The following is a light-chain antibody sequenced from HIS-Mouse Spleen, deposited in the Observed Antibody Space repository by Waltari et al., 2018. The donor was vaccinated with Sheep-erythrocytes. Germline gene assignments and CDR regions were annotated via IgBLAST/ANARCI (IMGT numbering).Light chain of an antibody. CDR3: CSYAGSYNHV. CDR2: DVS. V-gene: IGLV2-11*01. CDR1: SSDCGGYNH. Sequence: QSALTQPRSVSGPPGPSFTISCTGTSSDCGGYNHVSADQQHPGKAPKLMIYDVSKRPSGVPDRFSGSKSGNTASLTISGLQAEDEADYYCCSYAGSYNHVFATGTKVTVL. J-gene: IGLJ1*01.